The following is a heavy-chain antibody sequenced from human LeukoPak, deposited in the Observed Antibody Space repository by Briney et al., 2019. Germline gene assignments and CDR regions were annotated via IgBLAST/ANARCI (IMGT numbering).Heavy chain of an antibody. CDR1: GFSFSTYT. Sequence: GGSLRLSCAASGFSFSTYTMNWVRQAPGKGLEWVSSISSGSKYIYYADSVRGRFTISRDNAKNSLHLQMNSLRVEDTAVYYCARDSLPNSMWELLRFYAFDMWGQGTMVTVSS. D-gene: IGHD1-26*01. CDR3: ARDSLPNSMWELLRFYAFDM. V-gene: IGHV3-21*01. J-gene: IGHJ3*02. CDR2: ISSGSKYI.